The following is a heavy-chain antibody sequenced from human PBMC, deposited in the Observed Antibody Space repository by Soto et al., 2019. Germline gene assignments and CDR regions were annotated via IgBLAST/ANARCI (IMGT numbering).Heavy chain of an antibody. CDR3: ARVGCSSTSCFLGYYYYYGMDV. Sequence: PGGSLRLSCAASGFTFSSYWMSWVRQAPGKGLEWVANIKQDGSEKYYVDSVKGRFTISRDNAKNSLYLQMNSLRAEDTAVYYCARVGCSSTSCFLGYYYYYGMDVWGQGTTVTVSS. CDR1: GFTFSSYW. J-gene: IGHJ6*02. V-gene: IGHV3-7*03. D-gene: IGHD2-2*01. CDR2: IKQDGSEK.